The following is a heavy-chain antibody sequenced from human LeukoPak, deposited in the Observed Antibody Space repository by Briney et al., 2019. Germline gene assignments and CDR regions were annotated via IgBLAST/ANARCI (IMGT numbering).Heavy chain of an antibody. Sequence: GGSLRLSCAASGFTVSASYMNWVRQTPGKGLQWVSGIYGGGDTYYADSVKGRFTISRDNSKNTVYLQMNTLRVDDTAVYYRARDGCSSSGCYSSWFDPWGQGTLVTVSS. CDR1: GFTVSASY. V-gene: IGHV3-53*01. D-gene: IGHD2-2*01. CDR3: ARDGCSSSGCYSSWFDP. J-gene: IGHJ5*02. CDR2: IYGGGDT.